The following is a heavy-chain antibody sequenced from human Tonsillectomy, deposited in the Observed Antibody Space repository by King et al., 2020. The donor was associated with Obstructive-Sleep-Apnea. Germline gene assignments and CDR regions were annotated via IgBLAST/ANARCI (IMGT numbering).Heavy chain of an antibody. Sequence: VQLVESGGGLVQPGRSLRLSCTASGFTFSDYAMSGFRQAPEKGLEGVGFIRSKAYGGNIEYAAYVKGGFTISRDDSKSIAYLQMNSLKTEDTAVYYCTRSCTNGVCYGPDFDYWGQGTLVTVSS. V-gene: IGHV3-49*03. D-gene: IGHD2-8*01. CDR1: GFTFSDYA. J-gene: IGHJ4*02. CDR3: TRSCTNGVCYGPDFDY. CDR2: IRSKAYGGNI.